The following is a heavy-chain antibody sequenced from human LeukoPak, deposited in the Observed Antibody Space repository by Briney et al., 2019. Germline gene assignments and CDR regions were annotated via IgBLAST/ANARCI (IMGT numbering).Heavy chain of an antibody. CDR3: ARDGDSSGWFG. J-gene: IGHJ4*02. CDR1: GFTFSTYW. D-gene: IGHD6-19*01. V-gene: IGHV3-7*01. Sequence: GGSLRLSCAASGFTFSTYWMSWVRQAPGKGLEWVANINQDGSEKYYVGSVKGRFTISRDNAKNSLYLQMNSLRAEDTAVYYCARDGDSSGWFGWGQGTLVTVSS. CDR2: INQDGSEK.